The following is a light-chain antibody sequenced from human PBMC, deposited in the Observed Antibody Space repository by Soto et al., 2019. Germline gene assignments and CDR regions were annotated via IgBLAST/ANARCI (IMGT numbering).Light chain of an antibody. CDR3: QQYGSSPPFT. J-gene: IGKJ3*01. V-gene: IGKV3-20*01. Sequence: EIVLTQSPGTLSLSPGERATLSCRASQSVSSSYLAWYQQKPGQAPRLLIYGASSRATGIPDRFSGSGSGNDFTLNISRLEPEDFAVYSCQQYGSSPPFTFGPGTKVDIK. CDR1: QSVSSSY. CDR2: GAS.